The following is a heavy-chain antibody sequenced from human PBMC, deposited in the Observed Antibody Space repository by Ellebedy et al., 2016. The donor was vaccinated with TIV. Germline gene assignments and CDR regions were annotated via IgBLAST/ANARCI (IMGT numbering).Heavy chain of an antibody. J-gene: IGHJ4*02. V-gene: IGHV4-34*01. CDR3: ARGRGGSYSIPFDV. D-gene: IGHD1-26*01. CDR2: INHSGST. Sequence: SETLSLTXAVDGGSFSVYYWTWIRQPPGKGLEWIGEINHSGSTIYNPSLKGRVTISVDRSKNQFSLKLNSLSAADTAVYFCARGRGGSYSIPFDVWGQGALVTVSS. CDR1: GGSFSVYY.